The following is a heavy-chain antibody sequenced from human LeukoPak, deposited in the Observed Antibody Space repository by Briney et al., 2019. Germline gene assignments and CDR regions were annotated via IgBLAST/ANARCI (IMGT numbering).Heavy chain of an antibody. CDR2: IIPILGTA. V-gene: IGHV1-69*13. CDR1: GATFSSYA. D-gene: IGHD4-17*01. CDR3: ASLTLDYGDYVMGVFDI. Sequence: GASVKVSCKASGATFSSYAISWVRQAPGQGLEWMGGIIPILGTANYAQKFQGRVTITADESTSTAYMELSSLRSEDTGVYYCASLTLDYGDYVMGVFDIWGQGTMVTVSS. J-gene: IGHJ3*02.